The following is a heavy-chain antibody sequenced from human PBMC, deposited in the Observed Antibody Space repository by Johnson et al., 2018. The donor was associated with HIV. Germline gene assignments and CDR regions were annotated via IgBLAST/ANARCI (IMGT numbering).Heavy chain of an antibody. CDR1: GFTFSSYW. CDR3: AKWRIIYAFDI. V-gene: IGHV3-7*02. J-gene: IGHJ3*02. CDR2: IKQDGSEK. D-gene: IGHD2-8*01. Sequence: VQLVESGGGLVQPGGSLRLSCAASGFTFSSYWMSWVRQAPGKGLEWVANIKQDGSEKYYVDSVKGRFTISRDNAKISLYLQMNSLRAEDTAVYYCAKWRIIYAFDIWGQGTMVTVSS.